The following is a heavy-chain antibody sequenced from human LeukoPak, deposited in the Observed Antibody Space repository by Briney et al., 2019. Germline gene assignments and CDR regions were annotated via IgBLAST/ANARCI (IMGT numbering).Heavy chain of an antibody. Sequence: GGSLRLSCAASGFTFSSYWMHWVRQAPGKGLVWVSRINSDGSSTSYADSVKGRFTISRDNAKNTLYLQMNSLRAEDTAVYYCARGVWSGYPWDDGMDVWGQGTTVTVAS. CDR1: GFTFSSYW. D-gene: IGHD3-3*01. CDR2: INSDGSST. J-gene: IGHJ6*02. V-gene: IGHV3-74*01. CDR3: ARGVWSGYPWDDGMDV.